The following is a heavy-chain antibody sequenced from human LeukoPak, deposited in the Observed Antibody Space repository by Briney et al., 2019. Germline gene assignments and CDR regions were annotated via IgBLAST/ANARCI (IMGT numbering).Heavy chain of an antibody. CDR3: ARGPPRLCMDV. CDR1: GFTLSSYG. CDR2: ISSSSSTI. D-gene: IGHD4/OR15-4a*01. Sequence: PGGSLRLSCAVSGFTLSSYGMNWVRQAPGKGLEWVSYISSSSSTIYYADSVKGRFTISRDNAKNSLYLQMNSLRAEDTAVYYCARGPPRLCMDVWGWGTTVTVSS. J-gene: IGHJ6*03. V-gene: IGHV3-48*01.